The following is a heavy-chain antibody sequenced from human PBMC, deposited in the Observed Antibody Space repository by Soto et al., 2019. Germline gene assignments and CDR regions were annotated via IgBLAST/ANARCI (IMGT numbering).Heavy chain of an antibody. D-gene: IGHD4-17*01. CDR1: GYTFTSYG. CDR2: ISAYNGNT. CDR3: ARDLVSYGDYYWYFDL. V-gene: IGHV1-18*01. J-gene: IGHJ2*01. Sequence: QVQLVQSGAEVKKPGASVKVSCKASGYTFTSYGISWVRQAPGQGLEWMGWISAYNGNTNYAQKLQGRVTMTTDTSTSTAHMEQSSLRSDDTAVYYCARDLVSYGDYYWYFDLWGRGTLVTVSS.